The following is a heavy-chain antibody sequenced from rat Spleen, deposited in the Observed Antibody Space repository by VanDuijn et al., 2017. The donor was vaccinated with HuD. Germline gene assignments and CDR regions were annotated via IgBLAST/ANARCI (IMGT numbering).Heavy chain of an antibody. Sequence: EVQLVESGGGLVQPGGSLKLSCVASGITFTNYWMTWIRQAPGKGLEWIASITNTGDSTYYPDSVKGRFTISRNNAKSTLYLQMSSLRSEDTATYYCSPLPGRNLAYWGQGVMVTVSS. J-gene: IGHJ2*01. CDR2: ITNTGDST. CDR3: SPLPGRNLAY. CDR1: GITFTNYW. V-gene: IGHV5-31*01. D-gene: IGHD1-4*01.